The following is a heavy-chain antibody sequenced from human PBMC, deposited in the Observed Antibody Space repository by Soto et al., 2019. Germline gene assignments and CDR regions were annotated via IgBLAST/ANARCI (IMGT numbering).Heavy chain of an antibody. V-gene: IGHV3-23*01. CDR1: GFTFSSYA. CDR3: AKDSPYYYDSSGYSKFDP. J-gene: IGHJ5*02. D-gene: IGHD3-22*01. CDR2: ISGSGGST. Sequence: HPGGSLRLSCAASGFTFSSYAMSWVRQAPGKGLEWVSAISGSGGSTYYADSVKGRFTISRDNSKNTLYLQMNSLRAEDTAVYYCAKDSPYYYDSSGYSKFDPWGQGTLVTVSS.